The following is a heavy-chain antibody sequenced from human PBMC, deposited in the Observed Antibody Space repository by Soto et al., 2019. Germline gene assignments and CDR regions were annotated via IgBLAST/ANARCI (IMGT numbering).Heavy chain of an antibody. V-gene: IGHV1-46*01. D-gene: IGHD6-19*01. Sequence: GASVKVSCKASGYTFTSYYMHWVRQAPGQGLEWMGIINPSGGSTNYAQKFQGRVTMTTDTSTSTAYMELRSLRSDDTAVYYCARDIRQWLVLQAFDIWGQGTMVTVS. CDR3: ARDIRQWLVLQAFDI. J-gene: IGHJ3*02. CDR2: INPSGGST. CDR1: GYTFTSYY.